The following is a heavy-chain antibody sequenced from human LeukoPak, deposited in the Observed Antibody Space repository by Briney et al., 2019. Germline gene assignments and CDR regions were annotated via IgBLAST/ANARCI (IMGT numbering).Heavy chain of an antibody. V-gene: IGHV4-38-2*02. J-gene: IGHJ4*02. CDR2: VFRLQTVRT. Sequence: SETLSLTCTVSDSSITSTYYWAWFRQPPGKGLQWIATVFRLQTVRTFNNPSLGSRVTMSLDASHNQFSLNLTSVTAADTALYFCARVLHAPYLIDSWGQGTLVTVSS. D-gene: IGHD2-8*01. CDR1: DSSITSTYY. CDR3: ARVLHAPYLIDS.